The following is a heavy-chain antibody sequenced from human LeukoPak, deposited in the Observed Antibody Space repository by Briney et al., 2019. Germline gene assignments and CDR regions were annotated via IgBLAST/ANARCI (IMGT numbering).Heavy chain of an antibody. Sequence: ASVKVSCKASGHTFTGYYMHWVRQAPGQGLEWMGWINPNSGGTNYAQKFQGRVTMTRDTSISTAYMELSRLRSDDTAVYYCARENSSGSSFGYWGQGTLVTVSS. J-gene: IGHJ4*02. CDR1: GHTFTGYY. D-gene: IGHD6-19*01. V-gene: IGHV1-2*02. CDR3: ARENSSGSSFGY. CDR2: INPNSGGT.